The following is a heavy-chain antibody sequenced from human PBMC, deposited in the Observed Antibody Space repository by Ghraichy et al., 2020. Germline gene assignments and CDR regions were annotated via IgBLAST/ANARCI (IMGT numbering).Heavy chain of an antibody. CDR2: IWYDGSKS. CDR3: ATPTGGSSF. D-gene: IGHD3-10*01. J-gene: IGHJ4*02. Sequence: LSLTCVATAFTFRSYGMHWIRQGPGKGLQWVSGIWYDGSKSYYEDSVRGRFTISRDNSKNTLYLQMNSLRVDDTAVYYCATPTGGSSFWGQGTLVTVSS. V-gene: IGHV3-33*03. CDR1: AFTFRSYG.